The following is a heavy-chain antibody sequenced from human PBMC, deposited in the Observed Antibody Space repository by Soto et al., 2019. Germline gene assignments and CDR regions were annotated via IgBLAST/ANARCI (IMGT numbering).Heavy chain of an antibody. J-gene: IGHJ4*02. D-gene: IGHD3-22*01. CDR1: GFTFSGSA. V-gene: IGHV3-73*02. CDR2: IRSKANSYAT. CDR3: RVYDNSGPTLGDY. Sequence: EVQLVESGGGLVQPGGSLKLSCAASGFTFSGSAMHWVRQASGKGLEWVGRIRSKANSYATAYAASVKGRFTISRDDSKNTAYLQMNSLKTEDPAVYFCRVYDNSGPTLGDYWGQGTLVTVSS.